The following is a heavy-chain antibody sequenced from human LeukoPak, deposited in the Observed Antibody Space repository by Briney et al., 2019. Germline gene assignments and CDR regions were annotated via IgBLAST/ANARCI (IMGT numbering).Heavy chain of an antibody. J-gene: IGHJ4*02. V-gene: IGHV1-46*01. CDR1: GYTFTGYY. D-gene: IGHD3-22*01. CDR2: INPSGGST. Sequence: ASVKVSCKASGYTFTGYYMHWVRQAPGQGLEWMGIINPSGGSTSYAQKFQGRVTMTRDMSTSTVYMELSSLRSEDTAVYYCARDLSYYDSSGYFDYWGQGTLVTVSS. CDR3: ARDLSYYDSSGYFDY.